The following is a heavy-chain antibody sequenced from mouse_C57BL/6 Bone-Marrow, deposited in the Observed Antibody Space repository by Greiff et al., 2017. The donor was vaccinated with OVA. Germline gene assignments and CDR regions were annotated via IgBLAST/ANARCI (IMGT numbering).Heavy chain of an antibody. CDR1: GSKFNDSY. Sequence: VQLQQSVPELVKPGASVKISCKASGSKFNDSYTNWVKQSPGKSLEWIGDINPDNGGTSYNPKFTGKATLTGDKSSRTAYMGLSSLTSEDSAVYYCATEAIYEGPNGGYCGEGTTIA. J-gene: IGHJ2*01. D-gene: IGHD2-3*01. V-gene: IGHV1-26*01. CDR2: INPDNGGT. CDR3: ATEAIYEGPNGGY.